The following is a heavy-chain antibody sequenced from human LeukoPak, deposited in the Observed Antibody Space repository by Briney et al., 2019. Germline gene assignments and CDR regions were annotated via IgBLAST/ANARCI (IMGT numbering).Heavy chain of an antibody. CDR2: INNGAI. Sequence: GGSLRLSCEASEFTFSSYSMNWVRQAPGKGLEWVSYINNGAIYYADSVQGRFTISKDNAKNSLFLQMNSLRAEDTAVYFCARDSRWSFDYWGQGTLVTVSS. V-gene: IGHV3-48*01. CDR1: EFTFSSYS. J-gene: IGHJ4*02. D-gene: IGHD2-15*01. CDR3: ARDSRWSFDY.